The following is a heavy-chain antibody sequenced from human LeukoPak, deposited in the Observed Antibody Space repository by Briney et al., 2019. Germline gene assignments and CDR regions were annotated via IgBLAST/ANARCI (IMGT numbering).Heavy chain of an antibody. Sequence: PGGSLTLSCAASGFTFTSDVMSWVRQAPGKGLEWVSSINNGDGDTHYADSVKGRFTISRDNSKNTVYLQMNSLRVEDTAIYYCAKRSGDFWGQGTLVTVSS. D-gene: IGHD1-26*01. V-gene: IGHV3-23*01. J-gene: IGHJ4*02. CDR3: AKRSGDF. CDR1: GFTFTSDV. CDR2: INNGDGDT.